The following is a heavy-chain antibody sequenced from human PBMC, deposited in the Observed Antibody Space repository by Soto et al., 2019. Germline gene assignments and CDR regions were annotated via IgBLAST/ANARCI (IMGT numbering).Heavy chain of an antibody. CDR1: GGFVSSGSYY. D-gene: IGHD1-1*01. CDR3: ARVERGTVTTVVDAFDI. CDR2: MSHSGGT. V-gene: IGHV4-61*01. J-gene: IGHJ3*02. Sequence: KASETLSLTCAVYGGFVSSGSYYWSWIRQPPGKGLEWIGEMSHSGGTHFNPSLKSRVTISVDTSKNQFSLNIYSVTAADTALYYCARVERGTVTTVVDAFDIWGPGTMVTV.